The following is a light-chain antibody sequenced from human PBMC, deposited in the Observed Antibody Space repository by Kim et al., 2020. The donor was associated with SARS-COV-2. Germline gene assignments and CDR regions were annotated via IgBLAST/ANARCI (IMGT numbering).Light chain of an antibody. CDR2: GAS. CDR1: QSISNNY. CDR3: QQYDGSAR. J-gene: IGKJ4*01. V-gene: IGKV3-20*01. Sequence: SAGERATISCRASQSISNNYLAWYQQKPGQTPRLLFYGASSRATGIPDRCSGSGSGTDFTLIISRLEPEDLAVYYCQQYDGSARFGGGTKVDIK.